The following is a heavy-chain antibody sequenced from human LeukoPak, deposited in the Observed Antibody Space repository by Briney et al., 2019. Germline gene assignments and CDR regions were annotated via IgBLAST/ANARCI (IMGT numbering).Heavy chain of an antibody. Sequence: GESLRISCQGSGYSFSNNWISWVRQMPGKGLEWMGRIDPRDSYVTYSPSFQGHVTISVDKSITTVYLQWSTLKASDTATYYCARHFNQYHDSGSYYSNYWYFDLWGRGTLVTVSS. CDR1: GYSFSNNW. D-gene: IGHD3-10*01. CDR3: ARHFNQYHDSGSYYSNYWYFDL. J-gene: IGHJ2*01. V-gene: IGHV5-10-1*01. CDR2: IDPRDSYV.